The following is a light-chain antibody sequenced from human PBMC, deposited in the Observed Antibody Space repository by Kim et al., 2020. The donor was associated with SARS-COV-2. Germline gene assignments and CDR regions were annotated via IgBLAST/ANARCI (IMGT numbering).Light chain of an antibody. CDR1: SSNIGAGYD. CDR2: GNS. Sequence: QSVLTQPPSVSGAPGQRVTISCTGSSSNIGAGYDVHWYQHLPGTAPKLLIYGNSNRPSGVPDRFSCSKSGTSASLAITGLQAEDEADYYCQSYDSSLSALYVFGTGTKVTVL. V-gene: IGLV1-40*01. CDR3: QSYDSSLSALYV. J-gene: IGLJ1*01.